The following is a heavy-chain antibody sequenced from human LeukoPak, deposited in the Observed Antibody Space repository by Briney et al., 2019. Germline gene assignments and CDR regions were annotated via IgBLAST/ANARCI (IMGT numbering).Heavy chain of an antibody. D-gene: IGHD3-22*01. CDR3: ARGKRGISYYDSSGYPPMGY. CDR2: INPSGGST. V-gene: IGHV1-46*01. CDR1: GYTFTSYY. Sequence: GASVKVSCKASGYTFTSYYMHWVRQAPGQGLEWMGIINPSGGSTSYAQKLQGRVTMTRDTSTSTVYMELSSLRSEDTAVYYCARGKRGISYYDSSGYPPMGYWGQGTLVTVSS. J-gene: IGHJ4*02.